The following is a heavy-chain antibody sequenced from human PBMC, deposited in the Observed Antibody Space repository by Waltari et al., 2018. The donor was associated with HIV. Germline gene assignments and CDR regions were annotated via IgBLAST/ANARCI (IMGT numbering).Heavy chain of an antibody. CDR3: ARGFYDSGGYFPISDY. J-gene: IGHJ4*02. CDR2: IYYSGST. V-gene: IGHV4-61*01. Sequence: QVQLQESGPGLVKPSETLSLTCTVSGGSVSSGSYFWSWIRQPPGKGLEWIGYIYYSGSTNNNPSLKSRVTISVDTSKNQFSRKLSSVTAADTAVYYCARGFYDSGGYFPISDYWGQGTLVTVSS. CDR1: GGSVSSGSYF. D-gene: IGHD3-22*01.